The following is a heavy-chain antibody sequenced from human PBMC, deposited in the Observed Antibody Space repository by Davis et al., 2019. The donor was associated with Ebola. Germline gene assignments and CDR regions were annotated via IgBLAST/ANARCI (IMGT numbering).Heavy chain of an antibody. CDR1: GFNFGSFT. J-gene: IGHJ4*02. Sequence: GSLRLSCAASGFNFGSFTMNWIRQPPGKGLEWIGELNHSGSTNYNPSLKSRVTISGDTSKNQFSLKLSSVTAADTAVYYCARGYTNYYDHWGQGTLVTVSS. CDR3: ARGYTNYYDH. V-gene: IGHV4-34*01. D-gene: IGHD1-14*01. CDR2: LNHSGST.